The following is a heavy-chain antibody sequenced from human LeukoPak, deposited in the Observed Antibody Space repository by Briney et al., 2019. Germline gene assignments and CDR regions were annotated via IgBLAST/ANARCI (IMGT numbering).Heavy chain of an antibody. Sequence: ASVKVSCKASGYIFTGNYIHWVRQAPGQGLEWMGWINPNSGGTKYAQKFQGRVTMTRDTSISTAYMELSRLRSDDTAVYYCAREIQDSSGWYPFYDFQHWGQGTLVTVSS. CDR3: AREIQDSSGWYPFYDFQH. V-gene: IGHV1-2*02. CDR1: GYIFTGNY. J-gene: IGHJ1*01. D-gene: IGHD6-19*01. CDR2: INPNSGGT.